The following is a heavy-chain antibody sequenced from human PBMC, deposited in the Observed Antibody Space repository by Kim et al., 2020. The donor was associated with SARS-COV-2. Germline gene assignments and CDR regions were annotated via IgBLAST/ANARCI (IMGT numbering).Heavy chain of an antibody. D-gene: IGHD1-20*01. CDR1: GFTFSSYG. J-gene: IGHJ6*02. CDR3: AKDQVSRPQKYYYYGMDV. CDR2: ISYDGSNK. V-gene: IGHV3-30*18. Sequence: GGSLRLSCAASGFTFSSYGMHWVRQAPGKGLEWVAVISYDGSNKYYADSVKGRFTISRDNSKNTLYLQMNSLRAEDTAVYYCAKDQVSRPQKYYYYGMDVWGQGTTVTVSS.